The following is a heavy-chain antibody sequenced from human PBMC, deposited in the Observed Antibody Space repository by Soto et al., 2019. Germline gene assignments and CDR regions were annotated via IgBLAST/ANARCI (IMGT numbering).Heavy chain of an antibody. J-gene: IGHJ4*02. CDR2: VYYTGTT. D-gene: IGHD6-13*01. CDR1: GGSISSYF. CDR3: ARDLAAVPRAFDY. V-gene: IGHV4-59*01. Sequence: QVQLQESGPGLLKPSETLSLTCTVSGGSISSYFYIWVRQPPGKGLEWIGSVYYTGTTDYNPSLKIRVTISVDTSKAQFSLNLRSVTAADSAVYYCARDLAAVPRAFDYWGRGTLVTVSS.